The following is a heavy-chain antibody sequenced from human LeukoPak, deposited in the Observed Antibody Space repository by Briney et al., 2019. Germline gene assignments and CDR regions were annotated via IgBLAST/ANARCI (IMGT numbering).Heavy chain of an antibody. J-gene: IGHJ4*02. Sequence: GGSLRLSCTASGFTFSSYGMHWVRQAPGKGLEWVAFIRYDGTNKYYADSVKGRFTISRDNSKNTLYLQMNSLRAEDTAVYYCGKDVDVGGFGLGGYFDYCGQGTLVTVSS. CDR1: GFTFSSYG. CDR3: GKDVDVGGFGLGGYFDY. D-gene: IGHD3-10*01. V-gene: IGHV3-30*02. CDR2: IRYDGTNK.